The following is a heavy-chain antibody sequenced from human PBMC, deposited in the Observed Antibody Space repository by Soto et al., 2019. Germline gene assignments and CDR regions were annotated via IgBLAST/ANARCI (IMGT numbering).Heavy chain of an antibody. J-gene: IGHJ4*02. D-gene: IGHD4-17*01. CDR2: VYSSGGA. CDR3: ARHLNYGGNVYFAS. CDR1: GGSISGSSYY. Sequence: PSETLSLTCSVSGGSISGSSYYWGWIRQSPGKGLEWIGSVYSSGGAYYNPSLKSRVTISADTSENQFSLKLNSLTAADTAVYYCARHLNYGGNVYFASWGQGTLVTVSS. V-gene: IGHV4-39*01.